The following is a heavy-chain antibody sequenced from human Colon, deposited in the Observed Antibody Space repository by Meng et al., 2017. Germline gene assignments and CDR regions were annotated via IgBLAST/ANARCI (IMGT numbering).Heavy chain of an antibody. CDR2: IYSGGST. CDR1: GFTFSSNS. D-gene: IGHD3-10*01. V-gene: IGHV3-66*02. CDR3: ARGDNHYGY. Sequence: GESLKISCTASGFTFSSNSMSWVRQAPGKGLEWVSVIYSGGSTYYADSVKGRFTISRDNSENTLYLQMNTLRTEDTAVYYCARGDNHYGYWGQGKLVTVSS. J-gene: IGHJ4*02.